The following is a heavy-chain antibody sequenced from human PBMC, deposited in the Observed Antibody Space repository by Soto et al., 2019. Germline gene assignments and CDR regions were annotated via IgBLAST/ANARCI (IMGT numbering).Heavy chain of an antibody. J-gene: IGHJ3*02. CDR1: GYIFTGYY. CDR2: INTKTGGT. Sequence: QVQLVQSGAEVKKPGASVKVSCKASGYIFTGYYIQWVRQAPGQGLEWMGWINTKTGGTKYAQKFPGRVPTTRETCSNRACMEVSRLRPEERAVYYCATDKVACDMWGRGTMAT. V-gene: IGHV1-2*02. CDR3: ATDKVACDM. D-gene: IGHD2-15*01.